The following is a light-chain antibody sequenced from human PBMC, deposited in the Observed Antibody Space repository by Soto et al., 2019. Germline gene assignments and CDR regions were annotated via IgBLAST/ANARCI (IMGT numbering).Light chain of an antibody. CDR3: CSYAGSYTVV. Sequence: QPVLTQPRSVSGSPGQSVTISCTGTSSDIGGYNYVSWYQQHPDKAPKLLIHDVSKRSSGFPDRFSGSKSGNTASLTISGLQAEDEADYYCCSYAGSYTVVFGGGTKVTVL. CDR1: SSDIGGYNY. J-gene: IGLJ2*01. CDR2: DVS. V-gene: IGLV2-11*01.